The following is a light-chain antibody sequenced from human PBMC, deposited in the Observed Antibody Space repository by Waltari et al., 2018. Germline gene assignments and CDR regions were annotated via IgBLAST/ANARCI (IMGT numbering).Light chain of an antibody. Sequence: IQLTQSPSSLLASVGDRATITCRASQSISTYLNWYQQIPGKAPKLLIYATSNLQSGVPSRFSGSGSGTHFTLTISSLQPEDFSIYYCQQSYTSPWTFGQGTRVEIK. V-gene: IGKV1-39*01. CDR2: ATS. J-gene: IGKJ1*01. CDR3: QQSYTSPWT. CDR1: QSISTY.